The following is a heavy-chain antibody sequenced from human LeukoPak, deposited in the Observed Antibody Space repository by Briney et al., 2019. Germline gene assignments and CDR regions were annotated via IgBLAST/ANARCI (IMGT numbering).Heavy chain of an antibody. CDR3: ARDSTGGRRALDI. CDR1: GGTFSSYA. V-gene: IGHV1-69*04. J-gene: IGHJ3*02. Sequence: SVKVSCKASGGTFSSYAISWVRQAPGQGLEWMGRIIPIFGIANYAQKFQGRVTITADKSTSTAYMELSSLRSEDTAVYYCARDSTGGRRALDIGGQGTMVTVSS. D-gene: IGHD3-10*01. CDR2: IIPIFGIA.